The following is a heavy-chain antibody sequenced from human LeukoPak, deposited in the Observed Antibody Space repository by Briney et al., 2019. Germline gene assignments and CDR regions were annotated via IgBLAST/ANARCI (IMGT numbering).Heavy chain of an antibody. D-gene: IGHD6-13*01. CDR2: ISYDGSNK. CDR3: ANCYRAAAGTT. Sequence: GGSLRLSCAASGFTFSSYAMHWVRQAPGKGLEWVAVISYDGSNKYYADSVKGRFTISRDNSKNTLYLQMNSLKAEDTAVYYCANCYRAAAGTTWGQGTLVTVSS. CDR1: GFTFSSYA. V-gene: IGHV3-30-3*01. J-gene: IGHJ4*02.